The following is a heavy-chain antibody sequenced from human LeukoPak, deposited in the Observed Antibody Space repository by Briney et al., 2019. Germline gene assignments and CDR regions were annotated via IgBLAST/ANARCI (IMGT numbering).Heavy chain of an antibody. V-gene: IGHV1-69*05. J-gene: IGHJ4*02. D-gene: IGHD5-18*01. CDR3: ASSDRGYSYGLRSVY. Sequence: EASVKVSCKASGGTFSSYAISWVRQAPGQGLEWMGGIIPIFGTANYAQKFQGRVTITTDESTSTAYMELSSLRSEDTAVYYCASSDRGYSYGLRSVYWGQGTLVTVSS. CDR1: GGTFSSYA. CDR2: IIPIFGTA.